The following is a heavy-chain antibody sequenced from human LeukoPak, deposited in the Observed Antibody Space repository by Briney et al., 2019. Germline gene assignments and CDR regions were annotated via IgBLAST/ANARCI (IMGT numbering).Heavy chain of an antibody. Sequence: SETLSLTCTVSGGSINSHYWSWIRQPPGKGLEWIGYVFYPGSTNYNPSLKSRVSMSLDTSRDQFSLRLTSVTAAVTAIYYCASRPADSTWYGVFDYWSQRTLVTVSS. V-gene: IGHV4-59*11. J-gene: IGHJ4*02. D-gene: IGHD6-13*01. CDR1: GGSINSHY. CDR2: VFYPGST. CDR3: ASRPADSTWYGVFDY.